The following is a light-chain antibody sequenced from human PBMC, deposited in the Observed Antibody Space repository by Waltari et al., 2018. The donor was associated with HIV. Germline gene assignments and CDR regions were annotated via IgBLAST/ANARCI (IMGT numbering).Light chain of an antibody. CDR3: CSYAGSSTSYV. Sequence: QSALTQRASVSGSPGQSITISCTGTSSDVGGYNYVSLYQQHPGKAPKLLIYDVSKRPSVVSNRFSGSKSGNTASLTISGLQAEDEADYYCCSYAGSSTSYVFGTGTKVTVL. CDR1: SSDVGGYNY. V-gene: IGLV2-23*02. CDR2: DVS. J-gene: IGLJ1*01.